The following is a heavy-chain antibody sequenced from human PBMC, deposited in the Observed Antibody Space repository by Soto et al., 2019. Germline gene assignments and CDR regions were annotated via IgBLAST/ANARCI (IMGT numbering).Heavy chain of an antibody. Sequence: QLQLQESGSGLVKPSQTLSLTCAVSGGSISSGGYSWSWIRQPPGKGLEWIGYIYHSGSTYYNPSLKSRVTISVDRSKNQFSLKLSSVTAADTAVYYCASGYCSGGSCLHYYYYGMDVWGQGTTVTVSS. CDR1: GGSISSGGYS. CDR3: ASGYCSGGSCLHYYYYGMDV. CDR2: IYHSGST. D-gene: IGHD2-15*01. V-gene: IGHV4-30-2*01. J-gene: IGHJ6*02.